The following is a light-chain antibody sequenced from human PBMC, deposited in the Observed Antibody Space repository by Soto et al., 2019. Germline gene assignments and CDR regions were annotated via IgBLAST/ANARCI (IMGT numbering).Light chain of an antibody. Sequence: EIVLTQSPGTLSLSPGERATLSCRASQSVTSYYLAWYQQKPGQAPRLLIYGASRRATDIPDRFSGSGSRTDFTLTISRLEPEDFAVYYCQLYGSSSYTFGQGTKLEIK. CDR3: QLYGSSSYT. V-gene: IGKV3-20*01. CDR1: QSVTSYY. CDR2: GAS. J-gene: IGKJ2*01.